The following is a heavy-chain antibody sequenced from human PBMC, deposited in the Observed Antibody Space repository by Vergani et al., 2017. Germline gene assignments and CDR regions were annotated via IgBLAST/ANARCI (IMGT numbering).Heavy chain of an antibody. CDR3: TRSECSGTTCYGHYFDL. CDR1: GFTFSNHR. J-gene: IGHJ4*01. D-gene: IGHD2-15*01. Sequence: ERELVESGGGLVQPGGSLRLSCVASGFTFSNHRMNWVRQAPGKGLEWVSVIKSDGRTSYAESVRGRFTISRDTSRNAVYLQMNILRVEDTGVYYCTRSECSGTTCYGHYFDLWGHGILVTVSS. CDR2: IKSDGRT. V-gene: IGHV3-66*02.